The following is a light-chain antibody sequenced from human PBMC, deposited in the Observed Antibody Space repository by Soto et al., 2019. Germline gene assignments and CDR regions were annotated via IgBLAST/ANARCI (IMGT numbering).Light chain of an antibody. CDR3: QPYNNWPLT. V-gene: IGKV3-20*01. CDR1: QSISSSY. CDR2: DAS. Sequence: EIVLTQSPGTLSLSPGERATLSCRASQSISSSYLAWYQQKPGQAPRLLIYDASSRATGIPDRFSGSGSGAGFTLTISRLEPEDFAVYYCQPYNNWPLTFGGGTKVDIK. J-gene: IGKJ4*01.